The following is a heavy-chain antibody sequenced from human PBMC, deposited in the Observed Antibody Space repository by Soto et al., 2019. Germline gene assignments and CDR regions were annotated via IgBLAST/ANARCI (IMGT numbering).Heavy chain of an antibody. Sequence: QVQLVESGGGVVQPGRSLRLSCAASGFTFSSYGMHWVRQAPGKGLEWVAVISYDGSNKYYADSVKGRFTISRDNSKNTLYLQMNSLRDEDTAVYYCAKGATDSSSWYFDLWGRGTLVTVSS. V-gene: IGHV3-30*18. J-gene: IGHJ2*01. D-gene: IGHD6-13*01. CDR1: GFTFSSYG. CDR3: AKGATDSSSWYFDL. CDR2: ISYDGSNK.